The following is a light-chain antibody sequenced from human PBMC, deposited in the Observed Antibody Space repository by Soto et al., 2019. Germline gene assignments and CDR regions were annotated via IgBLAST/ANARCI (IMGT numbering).Light chain of an antibody. CDR2: VAS. J-gene: IGKJ1*01. CDR1: QTVRSSS. Sequence: DIVLTQSPGTLSLSPGERATLSCRASQTVRSSSLAWYQQKPGQAPRLLIFVASTRAAGFPDRFSGSGSGTDFTLTISRLEPEDFAVYYCQQYGSSPRTFGQGTKVEIK. CDR3: QQYGSSPRT. V-gene: IGKV3-20*01.